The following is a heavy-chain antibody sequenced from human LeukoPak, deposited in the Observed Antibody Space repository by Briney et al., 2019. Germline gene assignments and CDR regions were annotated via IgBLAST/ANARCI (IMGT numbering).Heavy chain of an antibody. CDR2: IYYSGST. J-gene: IGHJ5*02. D-gene: IGHD2-2*01. CDR3: AGQRYCSSTSCSYGDWFDP. V-gene: IGHV4-39*01. Sequence: SEALSLTCTVSGGSISSSSYYWGWIRQPPGKGLEWIGSIYYSGSTYYNPSLKSRVTISVDTSKNQFSLKLSSVTAADTAVYYCAGQRYCSSTSCSYGDWFDPWGQGTLVTVSS. CDR1: GGSISSSSYY.